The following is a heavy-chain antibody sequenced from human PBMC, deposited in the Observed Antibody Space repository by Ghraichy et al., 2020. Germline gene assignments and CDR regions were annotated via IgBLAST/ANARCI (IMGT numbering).Heavy chain of an antibody. J-gene: IGHJ2*01. CDR3: ARFQQGDLNWYFDL. V-gene: IGHV1-2*02. CDR1: GYTFTDYY. Sequence: ASVKVSCKASGYTFTDYYLHWVRQAPGQGLEWMGCIKPNSRSTNYAQMFQGRVTMTRDTSINTAYMELSRLRSDDTAVYYCARFQQGDLNWYFDLWGRGTLVTVSS. CDR2: IKPNSRST. D-gene: IGHD3-16*01.